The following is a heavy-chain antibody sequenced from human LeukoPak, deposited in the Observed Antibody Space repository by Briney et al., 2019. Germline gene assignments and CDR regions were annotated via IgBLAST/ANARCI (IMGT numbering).Heavy chain of an antibody. V-gene: IGHV3-15*01. J-gene: IGHJ4*02. CDR2: IKSKTDGGTT. CDR3: TTTMMQYYYDSSGYYGFDY. D-gene: IGHD3-22*01. CDR1: GFTFSNAW. Sequence: GGSLRLSCAASGFTFSNAWMSSVRQAPGKGLEWVGRIKSKTDGGTTDYAAPVKGRFTISRDDSKNTLYLQMNSLKTEDTAVYYCTTTMMQYYYDSSGYYGFDYWGQGTLSPSPQ.